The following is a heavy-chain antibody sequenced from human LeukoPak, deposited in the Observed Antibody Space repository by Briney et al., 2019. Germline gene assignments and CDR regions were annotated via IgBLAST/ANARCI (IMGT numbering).Heavy chain of an antibody. V-gene: IGHV4-61*02. J-gene: IGHJ5*02. CDR2: IYTSGST. D-gene: IGHD3-22*01. Sequence: PSETLSLTCTVSGGSISSGSYYWSWIRQPAGKGLEWIGRIYTSGSTTYNPSLKSRVTISVDTSKNQFSLKLSSVTAADTAVYYCARVWKYYYDSSGYDTWGQGTLVTVSS. CDR1: GGSISSGSYY. CDR3: ARVWKYYYDSSGYDT.